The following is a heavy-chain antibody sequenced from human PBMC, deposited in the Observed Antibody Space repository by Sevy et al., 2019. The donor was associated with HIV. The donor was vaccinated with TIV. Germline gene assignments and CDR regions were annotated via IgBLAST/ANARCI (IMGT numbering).Heavy chain of an antibody. J-gene: IGHJ5*02. Sequence: ASVKVSCKASGYTFTSYGISWVRQAPGQGLEWMGWISAYNGNTNYAQKLQGRVTMTTDTSTSTAYMELRSLRSDDTAVYYCARNPYYYDSSGYNWFDPWGQGTLVTVSS. CDR2: ISAYNGNT. CDR1: GYTFTSYG. V-gene: IGHV1-18*01. CDR3: ARNPYYYDSSGYNWFDP. D-gene: IGHD3-22*01.